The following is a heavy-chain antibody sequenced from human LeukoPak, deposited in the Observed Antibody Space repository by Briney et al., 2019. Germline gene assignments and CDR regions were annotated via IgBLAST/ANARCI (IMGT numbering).Heavy chain of an antibody. CDR1: GCTFTAYY. D-gene: IGHD3-10*01. CDR2: INPNSGGT. V-gene: IGHV1-2*02. CDR3: ARDGVWAEARGVLYYFDA. Sequence: GASVKVSCKASGCTFTAYYMHWVRQAPGQGLEWMGWINPNSGGTSFAQKFQGRVTMTRDASTSTAYKELSSLRSDDTAVYFCARDGVWAEARGVLYYFDAWGQGTLVTVSS. J-gene: IGHJ4*02.